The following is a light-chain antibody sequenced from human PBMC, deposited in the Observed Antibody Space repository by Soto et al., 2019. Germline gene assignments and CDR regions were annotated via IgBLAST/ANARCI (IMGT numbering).Light chain of an antibody. CDR3: QQGGSFPIT. Sequence: DIQMTQSPSSVSASVGERVTITCRASRDFGGWLAWYQQKPGKAPDLLIYGAFSLQSGVPSRFYGSGSGTDFTLTISSLQPEDFATYYCQQGGSFPITFGQGTRLDIK. CDR2: GAF. V-gene: IGKV1-12*01. J-gene: IGKJ5*01. CDR1: RDFGGW.